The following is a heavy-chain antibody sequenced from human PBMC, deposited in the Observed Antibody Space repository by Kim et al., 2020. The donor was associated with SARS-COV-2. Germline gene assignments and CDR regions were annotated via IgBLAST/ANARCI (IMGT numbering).Heavy chain of an antibody. CDR1: GFTFSRHN. V-gene: IGHV3-48*03. CDR3: GRSDYGNTLVDY. CDR2: ISWDGNTE. J-gene: IGHJ4*02. D-gene: IGHD4-17*01. Sequence: GGSLRLSCAVSGFTFSRHNMNWVRQAPGKGLEWVSYISWDGNTEYYAASVRGRFTISRDNAKNSLYLQMNSLRAEDTAVYYCGRSDYGNTLVDYWGQGALVTVSP.